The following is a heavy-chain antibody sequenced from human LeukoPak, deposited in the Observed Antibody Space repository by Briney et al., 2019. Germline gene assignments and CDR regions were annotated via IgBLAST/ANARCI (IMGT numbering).Heavy chain of an antibody. V-gene: IGHV4-34*01. J-gene: IGHJ4*02. CDR3: AGGRKDIVVVPAAIFGY. CDR1: GGSFSGYY. CDR2: INHSGST. D-gene: IGHD2-2*01. Sequence: SETLSLTCAVYGGSFSGYYWSWIRQPPGKGLEWIGEINHSGSTNYNPSLKSRVTISVDTSKNQFSLKLSSVTAADTAVYYCAGGRKDIVVVPAAIFGYWGQGTLVTVSS.